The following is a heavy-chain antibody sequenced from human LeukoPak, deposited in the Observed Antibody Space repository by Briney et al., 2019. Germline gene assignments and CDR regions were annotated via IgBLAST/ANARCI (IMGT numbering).Heavy chain of an antibody. J-gene: IGHJ4*02. Sequence: GGSLRLSCEASGFTFSSYWMHWVRQAPGRGLVWVSRISSDGATTDCADYVKGRFTISRDNSKNTVFLQMNSLRHEDTAIYYCVIWGDYDVLTGYYVPDYWGQGTLVTVSS. V-gene: IGHV3-74*01. CDR3: VIWGDYDVLTGYYVPDY. CDR1: GFTFSSYW. D-gene: IGHD3-9*01. CDR2: ISSDGATT.